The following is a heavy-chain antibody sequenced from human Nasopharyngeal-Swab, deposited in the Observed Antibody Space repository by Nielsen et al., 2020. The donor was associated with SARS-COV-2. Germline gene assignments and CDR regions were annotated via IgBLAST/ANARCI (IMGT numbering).Heavy chain of an antibody. D-gene: IGHD1-1*01. J-gene: IGHJ4*02. CDR3: AKSVTNSIEVAPFSD. V-gene: IGHV3-23*03. CDR1: GFTFSSQA. CDR2: IYSSGSNR. Sequence: GGSLRLSCVVSGFTFSSQAMSWVRQAPGKGLEWVSIIYSSGSNRYYADSVKSRFTISRDNSKNTLYLQMNSLRAEDTALYYCAKSVTNSIEVAPFSDWGQGTLVTVSS.